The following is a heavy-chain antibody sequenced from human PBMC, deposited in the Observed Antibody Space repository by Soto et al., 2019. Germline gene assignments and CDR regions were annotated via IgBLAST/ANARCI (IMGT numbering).Heavy chain of an antibody. Sequence: PGGSLRLSCAASGFTFRSYSMNWVRQDPGKGLEWVSYISSSSSTIYYADSVKGRFTISRDNAKNSLYLQMNSLRDEDTAVYYCGGDSSGYYYPDVFDIWGQGTMVTVSS. CDR3: GGDSSGYYYPDVFDI. V-gene: IGHV3-48*02. D-gene: IGHD3-22*01. CDR1: GFTFRSYS. J-gene: IGHJ3*02. CDR2: ISSSSSTI.